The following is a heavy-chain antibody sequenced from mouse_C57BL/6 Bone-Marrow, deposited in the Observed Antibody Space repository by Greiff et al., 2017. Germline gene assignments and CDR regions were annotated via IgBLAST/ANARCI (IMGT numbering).Heavy chain of an antibody. CDR2: IYPGSGST. CDR3: ARGIYYGNYGTLNDV. Sequence: VQLQQPGAELVKPGASVKMSCKASGYTFTSYWITWVKQRPGQGLAWIGDIYPGSGSTNYNEKFKSKATLTVDTSSSTAYMQLSSLTSEDSAVYYCARGIYYGNYGTLNDVWGTGTTVTVSS. V-gene: IGHV1-55*01. J-gene: IGHJ1*03. D-gene: IGHD2-1*01. CDR1: GYTFTSYW.